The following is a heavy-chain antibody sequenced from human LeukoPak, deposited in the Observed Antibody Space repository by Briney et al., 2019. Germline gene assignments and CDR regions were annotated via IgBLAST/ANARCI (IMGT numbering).Heavy chain of an antibody. D-gene: IGHD4-17*01. CDR1: GYSFTSYW. J-gene: IGHJ4*02. CDR2: IYPGDSDT. V-gene: IGHV5-51*01. CDR3: ARQIESRTTMTLIDY. Sequence: GESLKISCKGSGYSFTSYWIGWARQMPGKGLEWMGIIYPGDSDTRYSPSFQGQVTISADKSISTAYLQWSSLKASDTAMYYCARQIESRTTMTLIDYWGQGTLVTVSS.